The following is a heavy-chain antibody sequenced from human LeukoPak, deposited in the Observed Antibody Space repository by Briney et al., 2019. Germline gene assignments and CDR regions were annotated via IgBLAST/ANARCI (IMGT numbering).Heavy chain of an antibody. J-gene: IGHJ3*02. V-gene: IGHV3-21*01. D-gene: IGHD3-22*01. CDR3: ARDRDDSSGYYHPDAFDI. Sequence: GGSLRLSCAASGFPFSRYSMNWVRQAPGKGLEWVSSISSSSSYIYYADSVKGRFTISRDNAKNSLYLQMNSLRAEDTAVYYCARDRDDSSGYYHPDAFDIWGQGTMDTVSS. CDR2: ISSSSSYI. CDR1: GFPFSRYS.